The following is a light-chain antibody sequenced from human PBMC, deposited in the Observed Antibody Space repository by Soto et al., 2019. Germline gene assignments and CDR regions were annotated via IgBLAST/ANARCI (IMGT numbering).Light chain of an antibody. CDR2: GVS. Sequence: QAVVTQPASVSGSPGQSITISCTGSSNDVGAFNYVSWYRHSPGEAPKVLIRGVSIRPSGVSIRFSASKSANTASLTISGLQAEDEALYYCSSYTTSSTWVFGGGTKLTVL. CDR3: SSYTTSSTWV. V-gene: IGLV2-14*03. CDR1: SNDVGAFNY. J-gene: IGLJ3*02.